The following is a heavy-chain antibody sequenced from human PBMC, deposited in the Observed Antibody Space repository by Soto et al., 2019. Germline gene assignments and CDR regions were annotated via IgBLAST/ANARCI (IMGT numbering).Heavy chain of an antibody. Sequence: QVQLVESGGGVVQPGRSLRLSCAASGFTFSSYGMHWVRQAPGKGLEWVAVIWYDGSSKYYADSVKGRFTISRDNSKNTLYLQMNSLRAEDTAVYYCAREIMAYYDFWSGQGGAFDIWGQGTMVTVSS. J-gene: IGHJ3*02. CDR2: IWYDGSSK. CDR1: GFTFSSYG. CDR3: AREIMAYYDFWSGQGGAFDI. V-gene: IGHV3-33*01. D-gene: IGHD3-3*01.